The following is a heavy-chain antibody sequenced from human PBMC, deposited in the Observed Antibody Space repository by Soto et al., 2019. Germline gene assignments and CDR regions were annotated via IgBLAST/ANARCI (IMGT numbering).Heavy chain of an antibody. CDR1: GFTFSSYG. V-gene: IGHV3-23*01. CDR3: AKASAPGGTYFPLWF. D-gene: IGHD1-26*01. Sequence: GGSLRLSCAASGFTFSSYGMSWVRQAPGKGLEWVSSISGSGGSTYYADSVKDRFTISRDNSKNTLYLQMNSLQAEDTAVYYCAKASAPGGTYFPLWFWGQGTLVTVSS. J-gene: IGHJ4*02. CDR2: ISGSGGST.